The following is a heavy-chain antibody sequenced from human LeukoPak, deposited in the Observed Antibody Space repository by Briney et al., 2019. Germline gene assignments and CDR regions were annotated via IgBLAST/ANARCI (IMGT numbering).Heavy chain of an antibody. CDR3: ARCRFGELSTYYMDV. D-gene: IGHD3-10*01. J-gene: IGHJ6*03. V-gene: IGHV3-23*01. CDR2: ISGSGGST. Sequence: GGSLRLSCAASGFTFSSYGMSWVRQAPGKGLEWVSAISGSGGSTYYADSVKGRFTISRDNAKNSLYLQMNSLRAEDTAVFYCARCRFGELSTYYMDVWGKGTTVTVSS. CDR1: GFTFSSYG.